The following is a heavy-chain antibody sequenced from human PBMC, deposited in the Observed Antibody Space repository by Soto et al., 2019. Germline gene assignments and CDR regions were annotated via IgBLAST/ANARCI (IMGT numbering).Heavy chain of an antibody. Sequence: SETLSLTCTVSGGSISSCYWSWIRQPPGEGLEWIGYIYYSGSTSYNPSLTSRVTISVDTSKSQFSLKLSSVTAAATAVYYCAGFRVYSFAYYFDSWGQGTLVTVSS. J-gene: IGHJ4*02. D-gene: IGHD5-12*01. V-gene: IGHV4-59*01. CDR1: GGSISSCY. CDR3: AGFRVYSFAYYFDS. CDR2: IYYSGST.